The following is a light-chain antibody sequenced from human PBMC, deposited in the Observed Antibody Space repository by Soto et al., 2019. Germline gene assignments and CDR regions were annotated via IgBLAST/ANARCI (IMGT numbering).Light chain of an antibody. CDR1: QDIGTF. Sequence: IQMTQSPASLSASIGDRVTFTCQASQDIGTFLNWFQQKPGKAPRLLIYDTSNLQTGVPSRFSGGGSGTEFSFTINSLQPEDSATHFCQQYNVLPYTFGQGTKLEIK. CDR2: DTS. CDR3: QQYNVLPYT. V-gene: IGKV1-33*01. J-gene: IGKJ2*01.